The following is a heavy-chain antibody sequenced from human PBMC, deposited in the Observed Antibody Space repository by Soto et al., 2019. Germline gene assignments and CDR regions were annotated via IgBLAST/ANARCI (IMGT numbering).Heavy chain of an antibody. V-gene: IGHV4-31*03. J-gene: IGHJ4*02. D-gene: IGHD3-3*01. CDR1: GGSISSVGYY. Sequence: SETLSLTCTVSGGSISSVGYYWSWIRQHPGKGLEWIGYIYYSGSTYYNPSLKSRVTISVDTSKNQFSLKLSSVTAADTAVYYCASSQRIDFWSGYLFDYWGQGTLVTVSS. CDR2: IYYSGST. CDR3: ASSQRIDFWSGYLFDY.